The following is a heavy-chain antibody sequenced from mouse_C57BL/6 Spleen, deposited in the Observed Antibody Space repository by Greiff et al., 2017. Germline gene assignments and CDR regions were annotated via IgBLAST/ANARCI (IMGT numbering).Heavy chain of an antibody. Sequence: DVKLVESGGDLVKPGGSLKLSCAASGFTFSSYGMSWVRQTPDKRLEWVATISSGGSYTYYPDSVKGRFTISRDNAKNTLYLQMSSLKSEDTAMYYCARHGNYDYDVWFAYWGQGTLVTVSA. J-gene: IGHJ3*01. CDR3: ARHGNYDYDVWFAY. V-gene: IGHV5-6*02. D-gene: IGHD2-4*01. CDR1: GFTFSSYG. CDR2: ISSGGSYT.